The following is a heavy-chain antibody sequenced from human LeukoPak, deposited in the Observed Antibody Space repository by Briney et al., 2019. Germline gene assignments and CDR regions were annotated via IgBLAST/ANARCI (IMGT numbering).Heavy chain of an antibody. CDR2: ISGSGGST. CDR1: GFTFSSYA. D-gene: IGHD6-13*01. J-gene: IGHJ4*02. CDR3: AHISSSWPGY. V-gene: IGHV3-23*01. Sequence: PGGPLRLSCAASGFTFSSYAMSWVRQAPGKGLEWVSDISGSGGSTFYADCVKGRLTIYRHNSKNTLYVKMNSLRGEDTAVYLCAHISSSWPGYWGQGTLVTVSS.